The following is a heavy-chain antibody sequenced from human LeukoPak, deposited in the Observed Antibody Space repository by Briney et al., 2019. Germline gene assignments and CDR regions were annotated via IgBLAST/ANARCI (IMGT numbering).Heavy chain of an antibody. J-gene: IGHJ4*02. V-gene: IGHV4-39*07. CDR2: IYYSGST. CDR3: ARLKAIMVRGVITRPFDY. CDR1: GGSISSSSYY. D-gene: IGHD3-10*01. Sequence: SETLSLTCTVSGGSISSSSYYWGWLRQPPGKGLEWIGSIYYSGSTYYNPSLKSRVTISVDTSKNQFSLKLSSVTAADTAVYYCARLKAIMVRGVITRPFDYWGQGTLVTVSS.